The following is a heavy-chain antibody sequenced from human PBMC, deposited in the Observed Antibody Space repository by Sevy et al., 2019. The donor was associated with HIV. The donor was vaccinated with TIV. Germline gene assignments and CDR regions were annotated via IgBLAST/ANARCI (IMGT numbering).Heavy chain of an antibody. V-gene: IGHV4-59*08. CDR1: GGSINSDH. CDR3: ARRNDFAI. J-gene: IGHJ3*02. Sequence: TLSLTCTVSGGSINSDHWNWIRQPPGKGLEWIGYVYSIGGTNYNPSLKNRVTISVDRTKNQFSLKLTSVTAADTAVYYCARRNDFAIWGQGTMVTVSS. CDR2: VYSIGGT.